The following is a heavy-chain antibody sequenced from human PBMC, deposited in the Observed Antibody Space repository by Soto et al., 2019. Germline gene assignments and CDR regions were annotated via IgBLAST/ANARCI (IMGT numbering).Heavy chain of an antibody. V-gene: IGHV3-74*01. CDR2: INSDGSST. CDR1: GFTFRSYW. J-gene: IGHJ4*02. CDR3: ASGGSSLNFDS. D-gene: IGHD6-6*01. Sequence: EVQLVESGGGLVQPGGSLRLSCAASGFTFRSYWMKWVRQAPGKGLGWVSWINSDGSSTSYADSVKGRFTISRDNAKNPLYLQMNILRGEDTAVYYCASGGSSLNFDSWGQGTLVTVSS.